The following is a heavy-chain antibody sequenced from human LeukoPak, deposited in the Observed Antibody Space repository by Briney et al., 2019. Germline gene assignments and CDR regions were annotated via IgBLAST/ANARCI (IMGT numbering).Heavy chain of an antibody. CDR3: ANEGDPNARPDFDY. V-gene: IGHV3-30*02. J-gene: IGHJ4*02. Sequence: GGSLRLSCVASGFTFSNYGIHWFRQAPGEGLEWVAVMWSDGSSKYYADSVKGRFTISRDNSKNTLYLQMNSLRAEDTAVYYCANEGDPNARPDFDYWGQGTLVTVSS. D-gene: IGHD6-6*01. CDR2: MWSDGSSK. CDR1: GFTFSNYG.